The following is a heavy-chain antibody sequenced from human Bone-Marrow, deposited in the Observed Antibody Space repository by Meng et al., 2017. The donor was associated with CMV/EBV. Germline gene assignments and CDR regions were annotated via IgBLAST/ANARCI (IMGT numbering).Heavy chain of an antibody. CDR2: IIPILGIS. CDR3: ARERGRQELVVDY. CDR1: GGTFSSYT. V-gene: IGHV1-69*04. D-gene: IGHD6-13*01. J-gene: IGHJ4*02. Sequence: SVKVSCKASGGTFSSYTISWVRQAPGQGLEWLGRIIPILGISTYAQKFQGRVTIVADKPTSTAYMELSSLVSEDTALYYCARERGRQELVVDYWGQGTLVTVSS.